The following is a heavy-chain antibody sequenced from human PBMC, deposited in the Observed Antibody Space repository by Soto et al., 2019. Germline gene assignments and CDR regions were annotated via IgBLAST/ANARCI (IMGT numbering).Heavy chain of an antibody. CDR2: IKRKMDGETT. J-gene: IGHJ3*02. CDR3: AVEPQCSSVDGPGDFDI. V-gene: IGHV3-15*01. Sequence: EVQLVESGGGVAKPGGSLRLSCEASGFSFTDVWMPWVRQAPWTGLEWVGRIKRKMDGETTEYAAPVKGRYSIARDDLKNTLMLQMNSLKSEDTAVYYCAVEPQCSSVDGPGDFDIWGQGTMVTVSS. D-gene: IGHD2-2*01. CDR1: GFSFTDVW.